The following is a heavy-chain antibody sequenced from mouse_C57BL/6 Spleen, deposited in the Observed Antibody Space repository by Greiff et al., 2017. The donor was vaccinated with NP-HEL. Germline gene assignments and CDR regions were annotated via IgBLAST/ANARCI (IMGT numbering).Heavy chain of an antibody. Sequence: VQLQQSGAELVKPGASVKISCKASGYAFSSSWMNWVKQRPGQGLEWIGQIYPGDGDTNYNGKFKGKATLTADTSSSTAYMQLSSLTSEDSAVYFCAKNSGSWFADWGKGTLVTVSA. CDR2: IYPGDGDT. J-gene: IGHJ3*01. D-gene: IGHD4-1*01. V-gene: IGHV1-80*01. CDR3: AKNSGSWFAD. CDR1: GYAFSSSW.